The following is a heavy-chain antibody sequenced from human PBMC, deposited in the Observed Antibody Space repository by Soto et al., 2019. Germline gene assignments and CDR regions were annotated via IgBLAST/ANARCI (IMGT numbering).Heavy chain of an antibody. V-gene: IGHV3-33*01. Sequence: PGGSLSLSCAASGFTLSSYGMHWVRQAPGKGLEWVAVIWYDGSNKYYADSLKGRFTISRDNSKNTLYLQMNSLRAEDTAVYYCARDMADDSSGYYSDAFDIWGQGTMVTVSS. CDR1: GFTLSSYG. J-gene: IGHJ3*02. CDR2: IWYDGSNK. CDR3: ARDMADDSSGYYSDAFDI. D-gene: IGHD3-22*01.